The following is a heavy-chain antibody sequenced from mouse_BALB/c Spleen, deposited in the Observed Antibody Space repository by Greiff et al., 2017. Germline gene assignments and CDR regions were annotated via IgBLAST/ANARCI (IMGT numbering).Heavy chain of an antibody. Sequence: VQLQQSGAELVRPGALVKLSCKASGFNIKDYYMHWVKQRPEQGLEWIGWIDPENGNTIYDPKFQGKASITADTSSNTAYLQLSSLTSEDTAVYYCARRDSSGYWFAYWGQGTLVTVSA. CDR2: IDPENGNT. CDR3: ARRDSSGYWFAY. D-gene: IGHD3-2*01. CDR1: GFNIKDYY. V-gene: IGHV14-1*02. J-gene: IGHJ3*01.